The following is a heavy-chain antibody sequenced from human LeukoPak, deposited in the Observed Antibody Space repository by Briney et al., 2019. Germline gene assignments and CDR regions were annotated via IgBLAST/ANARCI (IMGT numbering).Heavy chain of an antibody. D-gene: IGHD2-2*01. J-gene: IGHJ4*02. Sequence: ASVKVSCKASGYTFTSYYMHWVRQAPGQGLEWMGIINPSGCSTSYAQNFQGRVTRTIDTSTTTVYMELSSLRSEDTAVYYCARDHRETSIDYWGQGTLVTVSS. CDR1: GYTFTSYY. CDR3: ARDHRETSIDY. CDR2: INPSGCST. V-gene: IGHV1-46*01.